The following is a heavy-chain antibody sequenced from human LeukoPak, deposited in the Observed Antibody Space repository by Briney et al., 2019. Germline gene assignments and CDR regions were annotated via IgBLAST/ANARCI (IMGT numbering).Heavy chain of an antibody. CDR2: IYSGGST. V-gene: IGHV3-53*01. D-gene: IGHD3-16*01. J-gene: IGHJ4*02. CDR1: GFTVSSNY. CDR3: ARDGGSAPQPLDY. Sequence: QPGGSLRLSCAASGFTVSSNYMSWVRQAPGKGLGWVSVIYSGGSTYYADSVKGRFTISRDNSKNTLYLQMNSLRAEDTAVYYCARDGGSAPQPLDYWGQGTLVTVSS.